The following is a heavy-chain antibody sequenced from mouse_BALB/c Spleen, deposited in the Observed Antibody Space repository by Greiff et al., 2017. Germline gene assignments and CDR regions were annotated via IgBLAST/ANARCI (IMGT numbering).Heavy chain of an antibody. V-gene: IGHV2-2*02. CDR1: GFSLTSYG. Sequence: VMLKQSGPGLVQPSQSLSITCTVSGFSLTSYGVHWVRQSPGKGLEWLGVIWSGGSTDYNAAFISRLSISKDNSKSQVFFKMNSLQANDTAIYYCARKDDYDGFAYWGQGTLVTVSA. J-gene: IGHJ3*01. D-gene: IGHD2-4*01. CDR3: ARKDDYDGFAY. CDR2: IWSGGST.